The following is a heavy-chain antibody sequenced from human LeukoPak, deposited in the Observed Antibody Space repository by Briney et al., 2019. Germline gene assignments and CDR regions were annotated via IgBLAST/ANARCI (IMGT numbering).Heavy chain of an antibody. CDR1: GFTFSSYS. V-gene: IGHV3-21*01. Sequence: GGSLRLSCAASGFTFSSYSMIWVRQAPGKGLEWVSSISSSSSYIYYADSVKGRFTISRDNAKNSLYLQMNSLRAEDTAVYYCARGPVGYCSSTSCYYFDYWGQGTLVTVSS. CDR2: ISSSSSYI. CDR3: ARGPVGYCSSTSCYYFDY. D-gene: IGHD2-2*01. J-gene: IGHJ4*02.